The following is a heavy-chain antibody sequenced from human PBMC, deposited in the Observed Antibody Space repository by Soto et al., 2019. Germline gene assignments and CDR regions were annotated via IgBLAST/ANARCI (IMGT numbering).Heavy chain of an antibody. CDR3: ARDLMTTVTNFDY. V-gene: IGHV4-39*02. J-gene: IGHJ4*02. CDR1: GGSICSSSDY. Sequence: SETLSLTCTVSGGSICSSSDYWGWIRQPPGKGLVWIGSIYYSGSTYYNPSLKSRVTISVDTSKNQFSLKLSSVTAADTAVYYCARDLMTTVTNFDYWGQGTLVTVSS. CDR2: IYYSGST. D-gene: IGHD4-17*01.